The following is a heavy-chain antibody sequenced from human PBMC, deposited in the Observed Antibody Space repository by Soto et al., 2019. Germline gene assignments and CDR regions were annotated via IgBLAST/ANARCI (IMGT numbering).Heavy chain of an antibody. V-gene: IGHV1-8*01. CDR3: ARFSSQPLLSDIDY. D-gene: IGHD2-21*02. Sequence: GASVKVSCKASGYTFTSYDINWVRQATGQGLEWMGWMNPNSGYTAYAQKFQGRVTMTRNTSTSTAYMDLGSLRSDDTAVYYCARFSSQPLLSDIDYWGQGTLVTVSS. CDR1: GYTFTSYD. J-gene: IGHJ4*02. CDR2: MNPNSGYT.